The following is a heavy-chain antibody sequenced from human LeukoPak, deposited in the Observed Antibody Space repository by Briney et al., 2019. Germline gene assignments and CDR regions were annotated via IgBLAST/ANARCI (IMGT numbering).Heavy chain of an antibody. Sequence: GASVKVSCKASGYTFTGYYMHWVRQAPGQGLEWMGIINPSGGSTSYAQKFQGRVTMTRDTSTSTVYMELSSLRSEDTAVYYCARDRRDGYTDEYYFDYWGQGTLVTVSS. CDR3: ARDRRDGYTDEYYFDY. CDR2: INPSGGST. J-gene: IGHJ4*02. CDR1: GYTFTGYY. V-gene: IGHV1-46*01. D-gene: IGHD5-12*01.